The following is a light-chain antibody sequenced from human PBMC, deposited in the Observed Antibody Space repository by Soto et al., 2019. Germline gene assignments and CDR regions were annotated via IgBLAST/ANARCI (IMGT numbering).Light chain of an antibody. V-gene: IGLV2-11*01. CDR1: SSDVGTYNY. Sequence: QSALTQPRSVSGSLGQSVTISCTGTSSDVGTYNYVSWYQQHPGKAPKVMIYDVSERPSGVPNRFSGSKSGNTAALTTSGRQADDEADDYCCSYAGSTRSVLGTGTKVTVL. J-gene: IGLJ1*01. CDR3: CSYAGSTRSV. CDR2: DVS.